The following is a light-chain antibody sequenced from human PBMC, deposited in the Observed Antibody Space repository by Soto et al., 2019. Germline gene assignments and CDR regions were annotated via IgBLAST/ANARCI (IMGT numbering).Light chain of an antibody. J-gene: IGKJ4*01. Sequence: DIQLTQSPSTLSASVGDRVTITCRASQKINNWLAWYQQKPGTPPKLLISKASNLESGVPSRFSGSGSETEFTLTISSLQPDDFATDYCQQYNSYSLLTFAGGTRVDIK. V-gene: IGKV1-5*03. CDR3: QQYNSYSLLT. CDR2: KAS. CDR1: QKINNW.